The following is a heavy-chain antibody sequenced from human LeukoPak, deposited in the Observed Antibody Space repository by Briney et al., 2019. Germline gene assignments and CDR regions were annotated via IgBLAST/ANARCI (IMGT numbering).Heavy chain of an antibody. J-gene: IGHJ6*02. D-gene: IGHD3-16*01. CDR1: GFTFSSYW. Sequence: GGSLRLSCAASGFTFSSYWMSWVRQAPGKGLEWVANMNRDGSEKNYVDSIKGRFTISRDNAANSLYLQMDSLRVEDTAVYYCARDGGIIRFGGQDVWGQGTTVIVS. CDR3: ARDGGIIRFGGQDV. CDR2: MNRDGSEK. V-gene: IGHV3-7*01.